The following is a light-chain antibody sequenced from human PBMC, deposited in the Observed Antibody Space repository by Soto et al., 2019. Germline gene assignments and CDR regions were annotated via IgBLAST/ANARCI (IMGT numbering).Light chain of an antibody. Sequence: EIVFTQYPDTLSLSPVERATLSFSASHSVSSSYLAWYQQKPGKAPRLLIYGASSRASGIPDRFSGSGSGTEFTLTISSLQPEDFATYYCQHCYSNSRTFGQGTKVDIK. CDR1: HSVSSSY. J-gene: IGKJ1*01. CDR3: QHCYSNSRT. CDR2: GAS. V-gene: IGKV3-20*01.